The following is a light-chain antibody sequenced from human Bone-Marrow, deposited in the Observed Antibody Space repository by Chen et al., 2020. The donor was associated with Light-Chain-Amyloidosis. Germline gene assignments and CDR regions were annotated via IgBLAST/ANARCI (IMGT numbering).Light chain of an antibody. V-gene: IGLV3-25*03. CDR3: QSADSSGTYEVI. CDR1: DLPTKY. J-gene: IGLJ2*01. CDR2: RDT. Sequence: SYELTQPPSVSVPPGQTARITCSGDDLPTKYAYWYQQKPGQAPVLVIHRDTERPSGISERFAGSSSGTTDTLTISGVQAEDEDDYHCQSADSSGTYEVIFGGGTKLTVL.